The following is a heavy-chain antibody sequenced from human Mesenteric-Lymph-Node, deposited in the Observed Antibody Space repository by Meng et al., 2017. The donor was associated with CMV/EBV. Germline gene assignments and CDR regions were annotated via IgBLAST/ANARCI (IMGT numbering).Heavy chain of an antibody. V-gene: IGHV1-2*06. J-gene: IGHJ4*02. CDR3: ARTNNWGFDY. Sequence: QVQLVQSGAEVKKPGASVKVSCKASGYSFTGYSIHWVRQAPGQGLEWMGRISPNTGDTIYEENFQGRVTLTRDTSANTAYMEMSSLRSDDTAVYYCARTNNWGFDYWGQGTLVTVSS. CDR1: GYSFTGYS. D-gene: IGHD3-16*01. CDR2: ISPNTGDT.